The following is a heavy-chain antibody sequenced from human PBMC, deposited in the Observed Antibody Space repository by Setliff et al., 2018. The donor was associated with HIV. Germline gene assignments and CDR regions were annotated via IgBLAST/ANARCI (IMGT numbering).Heavy chain of an antibody. CDR1: GFTFSSHW. Sequence: GGSLRLSCAVSGFTFSSHWMHWVRQAPGKGLVWVSFINTDGSTTRYADSVKGRFTISRDNAKNTLYLQINRLRAEDTAVYYCARPGATGGAYDIWGQGTTVTVSS. V-gene: IGHV3-74*01. CDR3: ARPGATGGAYDI. D-gene: IGHD3-16*01. J-gene: IGHJ3*02. CDR2: INTDGSTT.